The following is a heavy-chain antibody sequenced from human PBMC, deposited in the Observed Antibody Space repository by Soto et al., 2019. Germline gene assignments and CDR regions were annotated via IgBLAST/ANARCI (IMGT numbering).Heavy chain of an antibody. J-gene: IGHJ4*02. D-gene: IGHD2-21*01. CDR2: ITRSGSTR. Sequence: PGGSLRLSCEASGFTFSNYAMTWVRQGPGKGLEWVSGITRSGSTRNYAESVKGRFTISRDNSNNTLYLQMNSLRPEDTAVYFCAKSLVVTYYFDYWGQGALVTVSS. V-gene: IGHV3-23*01. CDR1: GFTFSNYA. CDR3: AKSLVVTYYFDY.